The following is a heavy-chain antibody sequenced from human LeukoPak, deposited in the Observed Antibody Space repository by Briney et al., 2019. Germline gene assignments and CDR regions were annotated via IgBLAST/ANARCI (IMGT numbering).Heavy chain of an antibody. CDR2: IYYSGST. V-gene: IGHV4-59*08. Sequence: SETLALTCTASGCTMSSYRWSWIRQPPGKGLEWMGDIYYSGSTNYNPSLKSRVTIQVDTYKNQFSLQPRTLTAADTSVDYYGRYTYNDDEYTRESGYWGQGDLVTASS. CDR1: GCTMSSYR. CDR3: GRYTYNDDEYTRESGY. D-gene: IGHD3-10*01. J-gene: IGHJ4*02.